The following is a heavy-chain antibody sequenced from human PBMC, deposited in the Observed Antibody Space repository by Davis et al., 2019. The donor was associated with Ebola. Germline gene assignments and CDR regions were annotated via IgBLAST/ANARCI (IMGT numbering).Heavy chain of an antibody. CDR1: GGSISSSNW. CDR3: ARDQNYYGSGSISSPYFDY. J-gene: IGHJ4*02. V-gene: IGHV4-4*02. Sequence: SETLSLTCAVSGGSISSSNWWSWVRQPPGKGLEWIGEIYHSGSTNYNPSLKSRVTISVDKSKNQFSLKLSSVTAADTAVYYCARDQNYYGSGSISSPYFDYWGQGTLVTVSS. CDR2: IYHSGST. D-gene: IGHD3-10*01.